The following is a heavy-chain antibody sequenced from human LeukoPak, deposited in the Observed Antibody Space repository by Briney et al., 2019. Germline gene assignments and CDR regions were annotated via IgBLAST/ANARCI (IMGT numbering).Heavy chain of an antibody. D-gene: IGHD2-2*01. V-gene: IGHV4-59*08. CDR2: IYYTGDT. CDR3: VRFPAKKAD. CDR1: NGSISNYY. Sequence: SSETLSLTCTVSNGSISNYYWSWIRQPPGKGLEWIGYIYYTGDTNYTPSLKSRVTISADMSKNQFSLNLTSVTAADTAVYYCVRFPAKKADWGQGTLVTVSS. J-gene: IGHJ4*02.